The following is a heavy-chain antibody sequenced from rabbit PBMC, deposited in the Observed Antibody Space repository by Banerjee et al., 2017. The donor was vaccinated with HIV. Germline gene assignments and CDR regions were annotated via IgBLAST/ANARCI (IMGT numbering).Heavy chain of an antibody. V-gene: IGHV1S40*01. J-gene: IGHJ4*01. D-gene: IGHD5-1*01. CDR2: IATDSAYT. CDR1: GFDFSSGYW. Sequence: QSLEESGGGLVKPGASLTLTCTASGFDFSSGYWICWVRQAPGKGLEWIGCIATDSAYTWYASWVNGRFTISKTSSTTVDLKMTSLTAADTATYFCARDWYGSKWGPGTLVTVS. CDR3: ARDWYGSK.